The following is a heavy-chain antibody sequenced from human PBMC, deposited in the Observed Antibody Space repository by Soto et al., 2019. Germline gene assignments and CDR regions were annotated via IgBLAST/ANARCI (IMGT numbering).Heavy chain of an antibody. Sequence: PGGSLRLSCAVSGFNFNIYFMTWVRQAPGKGLEWISSISGSGDSTYYADSVKGRFTISRDNSKKTLYLQMNSLRAEDTAVYYCAKSCCAKSHLGAMAPFDSWGQGALVTVSS. CDR1: GFNFNIYF. CDR2: ISGSGDST. V-gene: IGHV3-23*01. J-gene: IGHJ4*02. D-gene: IGHD1-26*01. CDR3: AKSCCAKSHLGAMAPFDS.